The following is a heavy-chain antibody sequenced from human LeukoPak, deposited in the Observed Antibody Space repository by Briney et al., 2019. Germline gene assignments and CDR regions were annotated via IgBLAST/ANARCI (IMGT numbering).Heavy chain of an antibody. J-gene: IGHJ5*02. CDR1: GFTFSGYS. V-gene: IGHV3-21*01. CDR2: ISTTSSYI. Sequence: GGSLRLSCAASGFTFSGYSMSWVRQAPGKGLECVSSISTTSSYIYYADAVKGRFTITRDNTKNSLWLQMDSLRAEDTAVYYCARGSLLWFGELPFDPWGQGTLVTVSS. D-gene: IGHD3-10*01. CDR3: ARGSLLWFGELPFDP.